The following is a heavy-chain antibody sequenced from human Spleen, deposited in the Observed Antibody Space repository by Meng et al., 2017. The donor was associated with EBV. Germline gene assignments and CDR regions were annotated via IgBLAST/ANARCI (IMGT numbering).Heavy chain of an antibody. CDR3: ARAAYDVSGYFDY. Sequence: QVRMQQSGPGLVKPSQTLSLTCAVSGGSISSGGYYWSWLRQPPGKRLEWIGYIYTSGSTYYNPSLKSRPTISLDMSKNQFSLQLRSVTAADTAVYYCARAAYDVSGYFDYWGQGTLVTVSS. J-gene: IGHJ4*02. CDR2: IYTSGST. D-gene: IGHD3-22*01. V-gene: IGHV4-30-4*01. CDR1: GGSISSGGYY.